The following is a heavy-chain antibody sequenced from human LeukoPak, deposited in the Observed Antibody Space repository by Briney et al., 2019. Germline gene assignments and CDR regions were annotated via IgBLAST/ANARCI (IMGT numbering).Heavy chain of an antibody. CDR3: AKPRPSYSSSWYDH. Sequence: GGSLRLSCAASGFTFTSYAMSWVRQAPGKGLDWVSAISGSGGSTYYADSVKGWFTISRDNSKNSLYLQMNSLRAEDTAVYYCAKPRPSYSSSWYDHWGQGTLVTVSS. CDR1: GFTFTSYA. J-gene: IGHJ5*02. D-gene: IGHD6-13*01. CDR2: ISGSGGST. V-gene: IGHV3-23*01.